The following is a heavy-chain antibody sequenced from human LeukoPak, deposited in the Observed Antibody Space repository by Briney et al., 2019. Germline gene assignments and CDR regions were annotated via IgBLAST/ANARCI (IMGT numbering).Heavy chain of an antibody. D-gene: IGHD1-26*01. CDR1: GYRFNTYG. CDR3: AKPGGGNYFTHNYFHP. V-gene: IGHV1-18*01. J-gene: IGHJ5*02. CDR2: ITPYNDYT. Sequence: GASVKVSCKASGYRFNTYGISWVRQAPGQGFEWMGRITPYNDYTKFAQKFQGRVTMTTDTSTSTVYMEMRSLTSDDTAVYYCAKPGGGNYFTHNYFHPWGQGTLVAVSS.